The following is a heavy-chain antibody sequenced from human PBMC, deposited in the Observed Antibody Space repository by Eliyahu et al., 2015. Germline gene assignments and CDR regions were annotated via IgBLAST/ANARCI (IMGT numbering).Heavy chain of an antibody. D-gene: IGHD3-22*01. V-gene: IGHV3-9*01. J-gene: IGHJ4*02. Sequence: EVQLVESGGGLVQPGRSLRLSCAASGFTFDDYAMHWVRQAPGKGLEWVSGISWNSGSIGYADSVKGRFTISRDNAKNSLYLQMNSLRAEDTALYYCAKDFDYYDSSGPFDYWGQGTLVTVSS. CDR1: GFTFDDYA. CDR3: AKDFDYYDSSGPFDY. CDR2: ISWNSGSI.